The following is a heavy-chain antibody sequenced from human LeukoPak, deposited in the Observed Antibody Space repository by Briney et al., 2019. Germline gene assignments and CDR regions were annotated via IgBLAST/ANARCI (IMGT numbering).Heavy chain of an antibody. V-gene: IGHV4-61*01. CDR1: GGSVSSGSYY. J-gene: IGHJ5*02. D-gene: IGHD6-13*01. CDR3: ARHWDGQLWLQGIAAAGIFPWFDP. Sequence: PSETLSLTCTVSGGSVSSGSYYWSWIRQPPGKGLEWIGYIYYSGSTNYNPSLKSRVTISVDTSKNQFSLKLSSVTAADTAVYYCARHWDGQLWLQGIAAAGIFPWFDPWGQGTLVTVSS. CDR2: IYYSGST.